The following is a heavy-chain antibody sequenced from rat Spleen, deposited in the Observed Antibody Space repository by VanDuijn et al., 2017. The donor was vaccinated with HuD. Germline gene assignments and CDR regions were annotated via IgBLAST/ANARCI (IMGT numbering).Heavy chain of an antibody. V-gene: IGHV5-27*01. CDR1: GFTFSKYY. D-gene: IGHD4-2*01. CDR2: ITTGGGGT. CDR3: ARQSYGRDY. Sequence: EVQLVESGGGFVQPGRSLKLSCAASGFTFSKYYMAWVRQAPTKGLEWVAYITTGGGGTYYRDSVKGRFTISRDNAKSTLYLQMDSLRSEDTATYYCARQSYGRDYWGQGVMVTVSS. J-gene: IGHJ2*01.